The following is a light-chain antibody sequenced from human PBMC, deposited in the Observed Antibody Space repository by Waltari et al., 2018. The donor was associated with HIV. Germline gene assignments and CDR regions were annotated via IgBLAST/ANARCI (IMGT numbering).Light chain of an antibody. J-gene: IGLJ2*01. Sequence: SSELTQDPAVSVALGQTVRITCQGDSLRSYYASWYQQKPGQAPVLVIYGKNNRPSGIPDRFSGSSSGNTASLTITGAQAEDEADYYCNSRDSSGNHVFGGGTKLTVL. CDR2: GKN. CDR3: NSRDSSGNHV. V-gene: IGLV3-19*01. CDR1: SLRSYY.